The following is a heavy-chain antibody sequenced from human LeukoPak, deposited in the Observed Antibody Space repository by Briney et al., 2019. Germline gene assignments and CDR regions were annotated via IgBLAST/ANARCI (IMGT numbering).Heavy chain of an antibody. J-gene: IGHJ3*02. Sequence: PGGSLRLSCAASGISVTKNYISWVRQAPGKRLEWVSYIYNGRSTYYADSVKGRFTISTDTYKNMLYLQMNSLRPEDTAVYYCAQTSGMGPAFDIWGQGTMVTVSS. CDR1: GISVTKNY. V-gene: IGHV3-66*02. CDR3: AQTSGMGPAFDI. D-gene: IGHD3-16*01. CDR2: IYNGRST.